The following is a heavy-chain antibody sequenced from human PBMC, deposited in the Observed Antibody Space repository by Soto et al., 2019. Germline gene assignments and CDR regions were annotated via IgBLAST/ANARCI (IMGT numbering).Heavy chain of an antibody. J-gene: IGHJ6*02. V-gene: IGHV1-3*01. CDR3: ARTDCSSTSCYNYYYYGMDV. CDR1: GYSFTKYG. CDR2: INPGNGDT. D-gene: IGHD2-2*01. Sequence: QVQLVQSGTEVKKPGASVKVSCKTSGYSFTKYGLHWVRQAPGQRLEWMGWINPGNGDTKYSQKFQGRVTITRDTSATTVYMELSSLRSEDSAVLYCARTDCSSTSCYNYYYYGMDVWGQGTTVTVSS.